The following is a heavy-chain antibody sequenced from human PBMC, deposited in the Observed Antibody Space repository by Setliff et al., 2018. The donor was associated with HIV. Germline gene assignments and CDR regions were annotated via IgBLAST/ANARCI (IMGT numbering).Heavy chain of an antibody. CDR2: INPNNGGT. V-gene: IGHV1-2*02. J-gene: IGHJ6*02. Sequence: ASVKVSCKASGYTFTSYYMHWVRQAPGQGLEWMGWINPNNGGTNYAQKFQGRVTMTRDTSISTAYMEVSRLRSDDTAVYYCARGRVPTSISPMDVWGQGTTVTVSS. CDR1: GYTFTSYY. D-gene: IGHD5-12*01. CDR3: ARGRVPTSISPMDV.